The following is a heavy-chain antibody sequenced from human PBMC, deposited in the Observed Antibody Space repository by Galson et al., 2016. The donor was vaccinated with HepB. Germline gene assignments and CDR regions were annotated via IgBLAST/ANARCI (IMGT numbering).Heavy chain of an antibody. D-gene: IGHD3-3*01. CDR2: IYSNGTT. V-gene: IGHV3-66*01. CDR1: AFLVTSNY. Sequence: SLRLSCAASAFLVTSNYMTWVRQAPGKGLTWVSVIYSNGTTHYASSVKGRFTVSRDHSKNTLYLQMNNLRPKDTAVYYCAKDSGYGDFWRLDLWGQGALVSVSA. CDR3: AKDSGYGDFWRLDL. J-gene: IGHJ5*02.